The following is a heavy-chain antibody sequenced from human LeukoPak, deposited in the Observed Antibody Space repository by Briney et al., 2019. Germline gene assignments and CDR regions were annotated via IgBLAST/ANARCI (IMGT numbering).Heavy chain of an antibody. Sequence: GASVKVFCKASGGTFSSYAISWVRQAPGQGLEWMGGIIPIFGTANYAQKFQGRVTITADKSTSTAYMELSSLRSEDTAVYYCARAPIYYGSGSYYWETVDYWGQGTLVTVSS. J-gene: IGHJ4*02. CDR1: GGTFSSYA. D-gene: IGHD3-10*01. CDR3: ARAPIYYGSGSYYWETVDY. CDR2: IIPIFGTA. V-gene: IGHV1-69*06.